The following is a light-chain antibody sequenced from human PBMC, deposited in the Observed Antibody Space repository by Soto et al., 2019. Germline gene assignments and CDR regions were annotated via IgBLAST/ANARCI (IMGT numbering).Light chain of an antibody. J-gene: IGLJ1*01. CDR1: SSNIGNNY. Sequence: QSVLTQPPSVSAAPGQKVTISCSGSSSNIGNNYVSWYQQLPGTAPKLLIYDNNKRPSGIPDRFSGSKSGTSATLGITGLRTGDEADYHCGTWDSSLSAGGYVFGTGTKVTVL. CDR2: DNN. CDR3: GTWDSSLSAGGYV. V-gene: IGLV1-51*01.